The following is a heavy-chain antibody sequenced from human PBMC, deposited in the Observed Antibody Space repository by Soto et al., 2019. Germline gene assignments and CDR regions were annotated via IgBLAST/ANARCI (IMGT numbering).Heavy chain of an antibody. D-gene: IGHD3-10*01. CDR1: GGSFSGYY. CDR2: INHSGST. V-gene: IGHV4-34*01. J-gene: IGHJ6*02. Sequence: QVQLQQWGAGLLKPSETLSLTCAVYGGSFSGYYWSWIRQPPGKGLEWIGEINHSGSTNYNPSLKRRVTISVDTSKHQFSLKLSSVTAADTAVYYCARDPMANYGMDVWGQGTTVTVSS. CDR3: ARDPMANYGMDV.